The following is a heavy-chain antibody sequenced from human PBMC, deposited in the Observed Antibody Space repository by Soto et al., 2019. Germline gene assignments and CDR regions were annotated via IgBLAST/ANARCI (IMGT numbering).Heavy chain of an antibody. CDR3: ARGRAAFNGFDP. Sequence: SETLTLTCAVYGGSFRGYYWSWIRQPTGKGLEWSGEINHSGSTNYNPSLKSRVTISVDTSKDQFSLKLSSVTAADTAVYYCARGRAAFNGFDPWGQGTLVTVSS. V-gene: IGHV4-34*01. CDR1: GGSFRGYY. D-gene: IGHD6-13*01. J-gene: IGHJ5*02. CDR2: INHSGST.